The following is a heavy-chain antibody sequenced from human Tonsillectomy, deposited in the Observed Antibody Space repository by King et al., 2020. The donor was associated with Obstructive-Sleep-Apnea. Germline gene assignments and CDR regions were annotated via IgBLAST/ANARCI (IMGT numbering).Heavy chain of an antibody. J-gene: IGHJ4*02. D-gene: IGHD2-2*01. V-gene: IGHV3-23*04. CDR2: SSDSTAGTGS. Sequence: VQLVESGGGLVQPGGSLRLSCAASGFTFSKFAMSWVRQAPGRGLEWVSASSDSTAGTGSYYADSVKGRFTLSRDNSKNTLYLHMNSLRADDTALYYCAKDMGGGPAANFDYWGQGTLVTVSS. CDR1: GFTFSKFA. CDR3: AKDMGGGPAANFDY.